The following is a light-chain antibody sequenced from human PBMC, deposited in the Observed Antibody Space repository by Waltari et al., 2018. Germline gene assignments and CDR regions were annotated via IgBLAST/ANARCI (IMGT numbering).Light chain of an antibody. CDR1: QTVSSN. Sequence: ETVMTQSPATLSVSPGERATLSCRASQTVSSNLAWYQQKPGQAPRLLIYGASTRATGIAARFSGSGSGTQFTLTISSLQSEDFAVDYCQQYNNWPPWTFGQGTKVEIK. J-gene: IGKJ1*01. CDR2: GAS. CDR3: QQYNNWPPWT. V-gene: IGKV3-15*01.